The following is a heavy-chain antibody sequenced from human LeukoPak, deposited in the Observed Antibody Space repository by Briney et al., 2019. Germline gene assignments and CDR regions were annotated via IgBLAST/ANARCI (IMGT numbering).Heavy chain of an antibody. CDR1: GFSFSGYV. CDR2: ISGSGGST. CDR3: AKEILVASAAIRGYFDD. Sequence: PGGSLRLSCAATGFSFSGYVMSWVRQAPGKGLECVSAISGSGGSTYYADSVKGRFTISRDNSKNTLYLQMNSLRAEDTAVYYCAKEILVASAAIRGYFDDWGQGTLVTVSS. V-gene: IGHV3-23*01. D-gene: IGHD2-2*01. J-gene: IGHJ4*02.